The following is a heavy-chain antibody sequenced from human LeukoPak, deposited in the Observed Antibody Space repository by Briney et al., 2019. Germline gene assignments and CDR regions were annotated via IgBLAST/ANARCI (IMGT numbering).Heavy chain of an antibody. J-gene: IGHJ4*02. CDR3: AKDRLYCSSTSCYGANPGPFDY. D-gene: IGHD2-2*01. Sequence: GGSLRLSCAASGFTFSSYGMHWVRQAPGKGLEWVAFIRYDGSNKYYADSVKGRFTISRDNSKNTLYLQMNSLRAEDTAVYYCAKDRLYCSSTSCYGANPGPFDYWGQGTLVTVSS. CDR1: GFTFSSYG. V-gene: IGHV3-30*02. CDR2: IRYDGSNK.